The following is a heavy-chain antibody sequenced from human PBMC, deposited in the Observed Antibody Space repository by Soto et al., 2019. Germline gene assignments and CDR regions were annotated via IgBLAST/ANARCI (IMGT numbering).Heavy chain of an antibody. CDR1: GFTFSSYS. CDR3: VRDTDIVVVPAYFQH. D-gene: IGHD2-2*01. J-gene: IGHJ1*01. Sequence: GGSLRLSCAASGFTFSSYSMNWVRQAPGKGLEWVSSISSSSSYIYYADSVKGRFTISRDNAKNSLYLQMNSLRAEDTAVYYCVRDTDIVVVPAYFQHWGQGTLVTVSS. CDR2: ISSSSSYI. V-gene: IGHV3-21*01.